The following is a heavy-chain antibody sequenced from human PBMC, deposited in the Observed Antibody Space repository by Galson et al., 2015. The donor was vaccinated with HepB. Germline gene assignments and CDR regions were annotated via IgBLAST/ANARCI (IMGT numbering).Heavy chain of an antibody. J-gene: IGHJ4*02. V-gene: IGHV3-66*02. CDR3: ARGSSWYYFDY. CDR1: GFTVSSAY. CDR2: IYSDGGT. D-gene: IGHD6-13*01. Sequence: SLRLSCAASGFTVSSAYMSWVRQAPGKGLECVSVIYSDGGTYYTDSVKGRFTISRDNSKNTLYLQMNSLRPEDTAVYYCARGSSWYYFDYWGQGALVTVSS.